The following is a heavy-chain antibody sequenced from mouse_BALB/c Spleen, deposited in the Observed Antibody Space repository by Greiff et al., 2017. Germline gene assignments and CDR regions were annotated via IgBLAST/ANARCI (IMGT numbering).Heavy chain of an antibody. CDR2: ISSGGSYT. CDR1: GFTFSSYT. Sequence: EVMLVESGGGLVKPGGSLKLSCAASGFTFSSYTMSWVRQTPEKRLEWVATISSGGSYTYYPDSVKGRFTISRDNAKNNLYLQMSSLRSEDTALYYCASPTHGNYAWFAYWGQGTLVTVSA. V-gene: IGHV5-9*03. CDR3: ASPTHGNYAWFAY. D-gene: IGHD2-1*01. J-gene: IGHJ3*01.